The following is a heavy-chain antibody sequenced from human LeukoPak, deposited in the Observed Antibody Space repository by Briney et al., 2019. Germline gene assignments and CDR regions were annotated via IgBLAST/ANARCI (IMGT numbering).Heavy chain of an antibody. D-gene: IGHD5-12*01. J-gene: IGHJ4*02. Sequence: SETLSLTCAVYGGSFSGYYWSWIRQPPGKGLEWIGYVYYSGSTNYNPSLKSRVTISADTSKNQFSLKLRSVTAADTAVYYCARQGYMGFDYWGQGTLVTVSS. V-gene: IGHV4-59*08. CDR2: VYYSGST. CDR3: ARQGYMGFDY. CDR1: GGSFSGYY.